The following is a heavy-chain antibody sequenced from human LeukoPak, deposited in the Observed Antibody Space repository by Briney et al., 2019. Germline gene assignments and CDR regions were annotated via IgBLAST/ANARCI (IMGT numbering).Heavy chain of an antibody. Sequence: PGGSLRLSCAASGFTLGNYWMSWVRQAPGQGLEWVANIVQDGSGKYYVDSVKGRFTISRDNAKNSLYLQMNSLRAEDTAVYYCARGAPRDCSPSSCSLLDHWGRGTQVTVSS. CDR2: IVQDGSGK. CDR3: ARGAPRDCSPSSCSLLDH. V-gene: IGHV3-7*01. D-gene: IGHD2-15*01. CDR1: GFTLGNYW. J-gene: IGHJ4*02.